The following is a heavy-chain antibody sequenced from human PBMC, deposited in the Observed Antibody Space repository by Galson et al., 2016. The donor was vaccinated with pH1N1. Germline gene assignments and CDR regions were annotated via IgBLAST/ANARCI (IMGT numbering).Heavy chain of an antibody. CDR1: GYTFTREY. J-gene: IGHJ4*02. V-gene: IGHV1-46*01. CDR3: IRDLGRLRDY. CDR2: IDPSNGGT. Sequence: VKVSCKASGYTFTREYIHWVRQAPGQGLEWMGVIDPSNGGTTYSQNFQGLVTMTRDTSTNTVYMELSGLKSEDTAVYFCIRDLGRLRDYWGQGTLVTVSS. D-gene: IGHD7-27*01.